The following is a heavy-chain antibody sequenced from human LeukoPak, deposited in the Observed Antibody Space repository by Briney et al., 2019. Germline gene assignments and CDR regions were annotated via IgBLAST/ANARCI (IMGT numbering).Heavy chain of an antibody. V-gene: IGHV4-38-2*02. CDR1: GYSISSGYN. CDR3: ARGVPAGLGAFDY. Sequence: SETLSLTCTVSGYSISSGYNWVWVRQPPGRGLEWIGSIYHSGSTYYNPSLKSRVTISVDTSKNQFSLKLSSVTAADTAVYYCARGVPAGLGAFDYWGQGTLVTVSS. CDR2: IYHSGST. J-gene: IGHJ4*02. D-gene: IGHD2-2*01.